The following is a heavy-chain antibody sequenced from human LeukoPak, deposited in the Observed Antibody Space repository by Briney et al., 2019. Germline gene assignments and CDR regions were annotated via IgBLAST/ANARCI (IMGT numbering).Heavy chain of an antibody. CDR1: GYTFTNYW. V-gene: IGHV5-51*01. CDR3: ARREGFDY. Sequence: GESLKISCKGSGYTFTNYWIGWVRQMPGKSREWMGIIYPGDSDTRYSPSFQGQVTISADKSISTGYLQWSSLKASDTALYYCARREGFDYWGQGTLVTVSS. CDR2: IYPGDSDT. J-gene: IGHJ4*02.